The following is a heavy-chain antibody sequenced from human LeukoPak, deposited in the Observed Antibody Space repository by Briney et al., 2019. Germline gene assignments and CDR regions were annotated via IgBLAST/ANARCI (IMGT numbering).Heavy chain of an antibody. V-gene: IGHV1-69*05. CDR3: ASYEGCSSTSCSLGPFDY. Sequence: PVKVSCKASGYTFTGYYMHWVRQAPGQGLEWMGGIIPIFGTANYAQKFQGRVTITTDESTSTAYMELSSLRSEDTAVYYCASYEGCSSTSCSLGPFDYWGQGTLVTVSS. D-gene: IGHD2-2*01. CDR1: GYTFTGYY. CDR2: IIPIFGTA. J-gene: IGHJ4*02.